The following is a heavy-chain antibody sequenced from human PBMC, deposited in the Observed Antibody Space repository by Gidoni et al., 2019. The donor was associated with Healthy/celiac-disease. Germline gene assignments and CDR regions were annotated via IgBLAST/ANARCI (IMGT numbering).Heavy chain of an antibody. Sequence: EVQLVESGGGLVKPGRSLRLSCTASGFTFGAYAMIWFRQAPGKGLEWVGFIRSKAYGGTTEYAASVKGRFTISRDDSKSIAYLQMNSLKTEDTAVYYCSGSGWYRAFDREGAYFDYWGQGTLVTVSS. J-gene: IGHJ4*02. CDR1: GFTFGAYA. CDR2: IRSKAYGGTT. V-gene: IGHV3-49*05. D-gene: IGHD6-19*01. CDR3: SGSGWYRAFDREGAYFDY.